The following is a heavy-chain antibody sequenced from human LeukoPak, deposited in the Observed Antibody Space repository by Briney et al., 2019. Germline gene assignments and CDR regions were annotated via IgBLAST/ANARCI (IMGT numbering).Heavy chain of an antibody. D-gene: IGHD3-10*01. CDR2: IYYSGST. V-gene: IGHV4-39*01. CDR3: ARGLGYGSGSYYLGFDM. J-gene: IGHJ3*02. Sequence: PSETLSLTCTVFGXSISTSSSYWGWIRQPPGKGLELIWSIYYSGSTYYNPSLKSRVTISVDTSRNQFSLKLSSVSAADTAVYYCARGLGYGSGSYYLGFDMWGQGTMVTVSS. CDR1: GXSISTSSSY.